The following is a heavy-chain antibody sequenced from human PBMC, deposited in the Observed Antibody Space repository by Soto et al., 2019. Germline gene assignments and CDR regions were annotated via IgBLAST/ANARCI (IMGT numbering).Heavy chain of an antibody. CDR2: ISGSGGST. Sequence: GGSLRLSCASSGFTFISYAMSWVRQAPGNGLEWVSAISGSGGSTYYADSVKGRFTISRDNSKNTLYLQMNSLRAEDTAVYYCAKAVGIQQQLVRTRLYYYYGMDVWGQGTTVTVSS. D-gene: IGHD6-13*01. CDR3: AKAVGIQQQLVRTRLYYYYGMDV. CDR1: GFTFISYA. V-gene: IGHV3-23*01. J-gene: IGHJ6*02.